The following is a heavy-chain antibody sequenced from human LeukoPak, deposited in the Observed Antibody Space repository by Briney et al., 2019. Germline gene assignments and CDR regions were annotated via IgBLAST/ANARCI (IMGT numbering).Heavy chain of an antibody. Sequence: SETLSLTCAVYGGSFSGYYWSWIRQPPGKGLEWIGEINHSGSTNYNPSLKSRVTISVDTSKNQFSLKLSSVTAADTAVYYCARKGTYYYGSGSLTVYYYYYMDVWGKGTTVTISS. J-gene: IGHJ6*03. V-gene: IGHV4-34*01. CDR1: GGSFSGYY. CDR2: INHSGST. CDR3: ARKGTYYYGSGSLTVYYYYYMDV. D-gene: IGHD3-10*01.